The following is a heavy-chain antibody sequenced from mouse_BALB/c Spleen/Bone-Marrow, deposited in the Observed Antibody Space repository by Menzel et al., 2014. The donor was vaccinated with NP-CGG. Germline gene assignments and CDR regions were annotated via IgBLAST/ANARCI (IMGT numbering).Heavy chain of an antibody. J-gene: IGHJ2*01. CDR1: GYAISIYW. CDR2: IYPGLGDT. V-gene: IGHV1-80*01. CDR3: ARRSVSPVRD. Sequence: VRLPQSEAGLLRPGASVKISCKLSGYAISIYWQNWAKQRRVQGLEWIGQIYPGLGDTNYNGKFKGKATLTADKSSSTAYMQIGSLASGDSARHFRARRSVSPVRDWGQ.